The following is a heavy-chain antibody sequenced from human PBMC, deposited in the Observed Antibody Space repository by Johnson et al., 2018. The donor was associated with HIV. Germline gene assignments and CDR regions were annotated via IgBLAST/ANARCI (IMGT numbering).Heavy chain of an antibody. CDR1: GFTVSSNY. V-gene: IGHV3-66*01. CDR3: ARVHSGGAFDI. CDR2: IYSGGST. Sequence: MLLVESGGGLVQPGGSLRLSCAASGFTVSSNYMSWVRQAPGKGLEWVSVIYSGGSTYYADSVNGRFTISRDNSKNTLYLQMNSLRAEDTAVYYCARVHSGGAFDIWGQGTMVTVSS. J-gene: IGHJ3*02.